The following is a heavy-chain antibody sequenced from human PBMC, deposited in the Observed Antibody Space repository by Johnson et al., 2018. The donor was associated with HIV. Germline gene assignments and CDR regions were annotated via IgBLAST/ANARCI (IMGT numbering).Heavy chain of an antibody. D-gene: IGHD1-26*01. V-gene: IGHV3-30-3*01. Sequence: QVQLVESGGGLVQPGRSLRLSCVASGFTFSSYAMHWVRQAPGKGLEWVAVISYDGNNKYYTDSMKGRFTISRDNAKNSLYLHMNSLRAEDTAVYYCARDRVGDTAFDMWGQGTMVTVSS. J-gene: IGHJ3*02. CDR1: GFTFSSYA. CDR2: ISYDGNNK. CDR3: ARDRVGDTAFDM.